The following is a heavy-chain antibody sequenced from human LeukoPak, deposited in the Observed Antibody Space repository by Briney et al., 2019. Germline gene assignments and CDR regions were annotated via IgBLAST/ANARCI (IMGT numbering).Heavy chain of an antibody. CDR2: IYTSGST. CDR1: GGSISSYY. D-gene: IGHD5-18*01. J-gene: IGHJ6*03. V-gene: IGHV4-4*07. Sequence: PSETLSLTCTVSGGSISSYYWSWIRQPAGKGLEWIGRIYTSGSTNYNPSLKSRVTMSVDTSKNQFSLKLSSVTAADTAVYYCVRENRGYSKGLRYDYMDVWGKGTTVTVSS. CDR3: VRENRGYSKGLRYDYMDV.